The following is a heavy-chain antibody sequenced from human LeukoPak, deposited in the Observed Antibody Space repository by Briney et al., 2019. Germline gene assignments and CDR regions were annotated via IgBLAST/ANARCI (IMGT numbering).Heavy chain of an antibody. V-gene: IGHV4-4*07. CDR3: ARTRYSSGWVDY. CDR2: IYTSGAT. J-gene: IGHJ4*02. D-gene: IGHD6-19*01. CDR1: GDSFRSYS. Sequence: PSETLSLTCTVSGDSFRSYSWSWIRQPAGKGLEWIGRIYTSGATKYNPSLQSRVTMSLDTSKSQFSLKLSSVTAADTAVYYCARTRYSSGWVDYWGQGTLVTVSS.